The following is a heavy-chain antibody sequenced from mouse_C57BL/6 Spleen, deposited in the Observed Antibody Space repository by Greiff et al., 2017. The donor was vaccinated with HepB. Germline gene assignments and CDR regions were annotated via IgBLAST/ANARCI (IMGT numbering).Heavy chain of an antibody. J-gene: IGHJ1*03. D-gene: IGHD1-1*01. V-gene: IGHV1-15*01. CDR3: TREPITTVVAHWYFDV. CDR2: IDPETGGT. Sequence: VQLQESGAELVRPGASVTLSCKASGYTFTDYEMHWVKQTPVHGLEWIGAIDPETGGTAYNQKFKGKAILTADKSSSTAYMELRSLTSEDSAVYYCTREPITTVVAHWYFDVWGTGTTVTVSS. CDR1: GYTFTDYE.